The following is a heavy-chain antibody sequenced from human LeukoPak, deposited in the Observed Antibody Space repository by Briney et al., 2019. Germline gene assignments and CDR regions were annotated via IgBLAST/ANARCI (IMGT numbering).Heavy chain of an antibody. CDR3: ATNGYYCMDV. Sequence: PSETLSLTCAVSGGSLSSSTNWWSWVRQPPGKGLEWIGEIYHSGGTNYNPSLKSRITISVDKSQNQFSLKVNSLTAADTAVYYCATNGYYCMDVWGKGTTVTVSS. CDR2: IYHSGGT. J-gene: IGHJ6*03. CDR1: GGSLSSSTNW. D-gene: IGHD2-8*01. V-gene: IGHV4-4*02.